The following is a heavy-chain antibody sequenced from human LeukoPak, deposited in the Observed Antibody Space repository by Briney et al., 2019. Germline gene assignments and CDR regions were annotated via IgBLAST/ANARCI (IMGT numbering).Heavy chain of an antibody. D-gene: IGHD4-23*01. V-gene: IGHV3-48*03. CDR3: ARAQHITVVSFDY. Sequence: GGSLRLSCAASGFTFSSYEMNWVRQAPGKGLEWVSYISSSGSPIYYADSVKGRFTISRDNAKNSLYLQMNSLRAEDTAVYYCARAQHITVVSFDYWGQGTLVTVSS. J-gene: IGHJ4*02. CDR1: GFTFSSYE. CDR2: ISSSGSPI.